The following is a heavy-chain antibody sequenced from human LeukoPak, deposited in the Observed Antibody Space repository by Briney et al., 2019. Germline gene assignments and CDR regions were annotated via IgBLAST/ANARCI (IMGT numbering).Heavy chain of an antibody. Sequence: PGGSLRLSCAAPGFTFSSYAMSWVRQAPGKGLEWVSAISGSGGSTYYADSVKGRFTISRDNSKNTLYLQMNSLGAEDTAVYYCAKRTVTSRVPWFDPWGQGTLVTVSS. D-gene: IGHD4-17*01. CDR2: ISGSGGST. CDR3: AKRTVTSRVPWFDP. J-gene: IGHJ5*02. V-gene: IGHV3-23*01. CDR1: GFTFSSYA.